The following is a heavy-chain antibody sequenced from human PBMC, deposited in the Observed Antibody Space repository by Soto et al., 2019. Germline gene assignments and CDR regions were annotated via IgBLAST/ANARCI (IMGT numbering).Heavy chain of an antibody. CDR3: ARRFAFGGVIVYAFDI. CDR2: IYYSGST. CDR1: GGSISSSSYY. J-gene: IGHJ3*02. D-gene: IGHD3-16*02. Sequence: QLQLQESGPGLVKPSETLSLTCTVSGGSISSSSYYWGWIRQPPGKGLEWIGSIYYSGSTYYNPSLKSRVTISVDTSKNQFSLKLSSVTAADTAVYYCARRFAFGGVIVYAFDIWGQGTMVTVSS. V-gene: IGHV4-39*01.